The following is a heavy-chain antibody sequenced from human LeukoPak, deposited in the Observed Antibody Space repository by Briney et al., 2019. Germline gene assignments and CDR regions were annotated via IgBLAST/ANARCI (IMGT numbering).Heavy chain of an antibody. CDR2: ISGSGGSA. V-gene: IGHV3-23*01. CDR3: AKGRSSGWNDYFDY. CDR1: GFTFSSYA. J-gene: IGHJ4*02. D-gene: IGHD6-19*01. Sequence: GGSLRLSCAASGFTFSSYAMSWVRQAPGKGLEWVSGISGSGGSAYYADSVKGRSTISRDNSKNTLNLQMNSLRAEDTAVYYCAKGRSSGWNDYFDYWGQGTLVTASS.